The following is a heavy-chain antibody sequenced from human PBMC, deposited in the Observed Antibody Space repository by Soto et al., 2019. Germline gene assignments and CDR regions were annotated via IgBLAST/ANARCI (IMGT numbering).Heavy chain of an antibody. D-gene: IGHD3-9*01. CDR2: ISAYNGNT. Sequence: QVQLVQSGAEVKKPGASVKVSCKASGYTFTSYGISWVRQAPGQGLEWMGWISAYNGNTNYAQKLQGRVTMTTDTSTSTAYRELRSLRSDDTAVYYCARMYYDILTGYGLGGLYYFDYWGQGTLVTVSS. J-gene: IGHJ4*02. V-gene: IGHV1-18*01. CDR3: ARMYYDILTGYGLGGLYYFDY. CDR1: GYTFTSYG.